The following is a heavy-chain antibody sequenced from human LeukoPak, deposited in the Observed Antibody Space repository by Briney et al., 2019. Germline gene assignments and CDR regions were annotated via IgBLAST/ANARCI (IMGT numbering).Heavy chain of an antibody. CDR1: GGSISSYY. CDR3: ARDSYDSSGYYSS. D-gene: IGHD3-22*01. J-gene: IGHJ4*02. V-gene: IGHV4-59*01. CDR2: IYYSGST. Sequence: PSETLSLTCTVSGGSISSYYWSWIRQPPGKGLEWIGYIYYSGSTNYNPSLKSRVTISVDTSKNQFSLKLSSVTAADTAVYYCARDSYDSSGYYSSWGQGTLVTVSS.